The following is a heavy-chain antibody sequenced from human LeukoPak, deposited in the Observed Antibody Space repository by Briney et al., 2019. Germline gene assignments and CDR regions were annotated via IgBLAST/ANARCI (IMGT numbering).Heavy chain of an antibody. V-gene: IGHV4-30-4*01. CDR2: IYYSGST. J-gene: IGHJ5*02. D-gene: IGHD2-2*01. Sequence: SQTLSLTCTVSGGSISSGDYYWSWIRQPPGKGLEWIGYIYYSGSTYDNPSLKSRVTISVDTSKNQFSLKLSSVTAADTAVYYCASRYCSSTSCLPFDPWGQGTLVTVSS. CDR3: ASRYCSSTSCLPFDP. CDR1: GGSISSGDYY.